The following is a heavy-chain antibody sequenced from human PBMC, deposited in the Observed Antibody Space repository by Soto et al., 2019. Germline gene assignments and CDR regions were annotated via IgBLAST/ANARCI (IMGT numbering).Heavy chain of an antibody. CDR2: ISAYNGNT. CDR3: ARTYYDXWSGYYTLYYYYYGMDV. D-gene: IGHD3-3*01. Sequence: ASVKVSCKASGYTFTSYGISWVRQAPGQGLEWMGWISAYNGNTNYAQKLQGRVTMTTDTSTSTAYMELRSLRSDDTAVYYCARTYYDXWSGYYTLYYYYYGMDVWGQGTTVTVSS. V-gene: IGHV1-18*01. CDR1: GYTFTSYG. J-gene: IGHJ6*01.